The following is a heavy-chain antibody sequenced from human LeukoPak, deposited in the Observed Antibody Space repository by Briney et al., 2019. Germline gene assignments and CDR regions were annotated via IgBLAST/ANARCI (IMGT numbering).Heavy chain of an antibody. Sequence: SQTLSLTCAVSGGSISSGGYSWSWIRQPPGKGLEWIGYIYLSGSTYYNPSLKSRVTISVDRSKNQFSPKLSSVTAADTAVYYCARGGYGSGSYGRDNWFDPWGQGTLVTVSS. CDR3: ARGGYGSGSYGRDNWFDP. CDR2: IYLSGST. CDR1: GGSISSGGYS. J-gene: IGHJ5*02. D-gene: IGHD3-10*01. V-gene: IGHV4-30-2*01.